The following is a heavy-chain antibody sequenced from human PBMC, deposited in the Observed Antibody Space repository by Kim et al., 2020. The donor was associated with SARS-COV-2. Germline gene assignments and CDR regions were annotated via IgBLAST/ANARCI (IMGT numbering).Heavy chain of an antibody. V-gene: IGHV3-23*03. CDR3: AKDLGARPDY. J-gene: IGHJ4*02. CDR1: GFTFSSYA. D-gene: IGHD6-6*01. Sequence: GGSLRLSCAASGFTFSSYAMSWVRQAPGKGLEWVSVIYSGGSSTYYADSVKGRFTISRDNSKNTLYLQMNSLRAEDTAVYYCAKDLGARPDYWGQGTLVTVSS. CDR2: IYSGGSST.